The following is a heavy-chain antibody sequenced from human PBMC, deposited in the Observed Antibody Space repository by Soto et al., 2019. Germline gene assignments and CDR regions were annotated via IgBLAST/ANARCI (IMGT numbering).Heavy chain of an antibody. J-gene: IGHJ4*02. CDR2: IGVSDAVT. D-gene: IGHD3-22*01. CDR1: GIAFGHYA. CDR3: AKNWTGYDTSGPCDN. Sequence: PGGSLRLSCAASGIAFGHYAMDWVRNAPRACLEWVAGIGVSDAVTFSADSVQGRFTIARDNSNSTLYLQMNSLTAEDTAIYFCAKNWTGYDTSGPCDNWGQGTLGTVSS. V-gene: IGHV3-23*01.